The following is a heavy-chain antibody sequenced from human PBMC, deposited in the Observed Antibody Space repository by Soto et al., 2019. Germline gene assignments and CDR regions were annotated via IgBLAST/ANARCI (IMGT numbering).Heavy chain of an antibody. CDR2: ISGIGGST. D-gene: IGHD6-13*01. CDR1: GFTFTDYA. J-gene: IGHJ4*02. CDR3: ARGSSGYISSWYYFDY. V-gene: IGHV3-23*01. Sequence: LRLSCAASGFTFTDYALSWVRQAPGKGLEWVATISGIGGSTYLADSVKGRLSISRDNSKNTVSLLMNSLRAEDTAVYFCARGSSGYISSWYYFDYWGRGTLVTVS.